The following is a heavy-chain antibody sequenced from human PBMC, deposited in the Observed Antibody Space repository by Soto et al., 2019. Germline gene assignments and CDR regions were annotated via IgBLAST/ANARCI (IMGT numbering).Heavy chain of an antibody. V-gene: IGHV1-46*01. CDR1: GYTFTSYY. CDR3: ARDCYSTRCYPTPHYYGIDV. D-gene: IGHD2-2*01. J-gene: IGHJ6*02. CDR2: INPSGGST. Sequence: ASLKVSWKSSGYTFTSYYIHWVRQAPGQGLEWMGIINPSGGSTSYAQKFQGRVTMTRDTSTSTVYMELRSLRSDDTAVYYCARDCYSTRCYPTPHYYGIDVWGQGTAVNVSS.